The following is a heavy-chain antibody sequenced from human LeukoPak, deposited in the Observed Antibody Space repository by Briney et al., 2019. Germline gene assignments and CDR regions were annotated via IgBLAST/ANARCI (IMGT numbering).Heavy chain of an antibody. D-gene: IGHD3-10*01. CDR2: IDYSGST. CDR1: GGSINSYY. Sequence: KPSETLSLTCTVSGGSINSYYWSWIRQPPGKGLEWIGYIDYSGSTNYNPSLKSRVTISEDTPKNQFSLKLSSVTAADTAVYYCARGGVRGVIFVWGQGTLVTVSS. V-gene: IGHV4-59*01. J-gene: IGHJ4*02. CDR3: ARGGVRGVIFV.